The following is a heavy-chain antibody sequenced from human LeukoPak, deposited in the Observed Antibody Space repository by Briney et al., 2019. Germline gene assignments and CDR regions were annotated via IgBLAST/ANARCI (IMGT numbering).Heavy chain of an antibody. Sequence: GGSLRLSCAVSGFTFRNYWMTWVRETPGKGGEGVASIKQDGSEKYYVDSVKGGFTSSRENAKNSLYLEMKSLRAEDTGVYYSASRNYGGSPLPLDFCGWGTLVTVSS. CDR3: ASRNYGGSPLPLDF. CDR1: GFTFRNYW. D-gene: IGHD4-23*01. CDR2: IKQDGSEK. J-gene: IGHJ4*02. V-gene: IGHV3-7*01.